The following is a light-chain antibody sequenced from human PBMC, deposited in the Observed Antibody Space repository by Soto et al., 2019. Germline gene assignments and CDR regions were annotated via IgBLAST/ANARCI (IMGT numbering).Light chain of an antibody. V-gene: IGKV3-15*01. Sequence: EIVMTQSPATLSVSPGERVTLSCRASQRVRSNLAWYQQKPGQAPRLLMSDSSTRATGIPARFIGSGFGTEFTLTISSLQSEDIAVYYCHQYNNWPPLTFGGGTKVEIK. J-gene: IGKJ4*01. CDR2: DSS. CDR3: HQYNNWPPLT. CDR1: QRVRSN.